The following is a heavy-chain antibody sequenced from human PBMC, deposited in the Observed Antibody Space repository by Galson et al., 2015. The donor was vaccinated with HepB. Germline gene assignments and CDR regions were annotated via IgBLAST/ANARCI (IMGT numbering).Heavy chain of an antibody. CDR3: ARDRPGSYRGTYFDY. V-gene: IGHV3-48*03. CDR1: GFTFSSYE. CDR2: ISSSGSTI. J-gene: IGHJ4*02. D-gene: IGHD1-26*01. Sequence: SLRLSCAASGFTFSSYEMNWVRQAPGKGLEWDSYISSSGSTIYYADSVKGRFTISRDNAKNSLYLQMNSLRAEDTAVYYCARDRPGSYRGTYFDYWGQGTLVTVSS.